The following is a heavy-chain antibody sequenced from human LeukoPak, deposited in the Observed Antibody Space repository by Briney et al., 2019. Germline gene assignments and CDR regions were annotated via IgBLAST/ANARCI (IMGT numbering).Heavy chain of an antibody. CDR3: ARRAETKDRFDL. CDR1: GGSISSTSYY. D-gene: IGHD1/OR15-1a*01. J-gene: IGHJ5*02. Sequence: PSETLSLTCTVSGGSISSTSYYWGWIRQPPGKGLEWIGNIYYSGTTSHNPSLKSRVTISVDTSKNQFSLNLNSVTAADTAVYYCARRAETKDRFDLWCQGSLVSVSS. V-gene: IGHV4-39*01. CDR2: IYYSGTT.